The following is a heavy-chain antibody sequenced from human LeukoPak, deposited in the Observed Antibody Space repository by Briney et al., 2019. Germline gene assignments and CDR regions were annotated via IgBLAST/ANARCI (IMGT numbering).Heavy chain of an antibody. D-gene: IGHD4-23*01. CDR3: ARDMARGNLDY. V-gene: IGHV4-34*01. J-gene: IGHJ4*02. CDR2: INHSGST. CDR1: GGSFSGYY. Sequence: SETLSLTCAVYGGSFSGYYWSWIRQPPGKGLEWIGEINHSGSTNYNPSLKSRVTISVDTSKNQFSLELSSVTAADTAVYYCARDMARGNLDYWGQGTLVTVSS.